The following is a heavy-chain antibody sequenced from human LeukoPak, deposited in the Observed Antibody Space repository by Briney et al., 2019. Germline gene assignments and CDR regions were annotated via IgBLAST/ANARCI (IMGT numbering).Heavy chain of an antibody. V-gene: IGHV4-39*01. J-gene: IGHJ5*02. Sequence: SETLSLTCTVSGGSISSSSYYWGWIRQPPGKGREWIGSIYYSGSTYYNPSLKSRVTISVDTSKNQFSLKLSSVTAADTAVYYCARNGRGDIVVVPAAMLTPLRGPYNWFDPWGQGTLVTVSS. CDR3: ARNGRGDIVVVPAAMLTPLRGPYNWFDP. D-gene: IGHD2-2*01. CDR1: GGSISSSSYY. CDR2: IYYSGST.